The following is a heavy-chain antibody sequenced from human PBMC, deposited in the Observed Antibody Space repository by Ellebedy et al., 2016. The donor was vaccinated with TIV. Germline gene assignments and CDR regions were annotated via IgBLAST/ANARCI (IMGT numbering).Heavy chain of an antibody. V-gene: IGHV3-21*06. CDR3: ARECSRGNCYSLLEY. Sequence: PGGSLRLSCAASGFTFSSFGMNWVRQAPGKGLEWVSYISSTTSYIYYADSVKGRFTISRDNSKDSVYLQMSSLRAEDTAVYFCARECSRGNCYSLLEYWGQGTLVTVSP. D-gene: IGHD2-15*01. CDR1: GFTFSSFG. CDR2: ISSTTSYI. J-gene: IGHJ4*02.